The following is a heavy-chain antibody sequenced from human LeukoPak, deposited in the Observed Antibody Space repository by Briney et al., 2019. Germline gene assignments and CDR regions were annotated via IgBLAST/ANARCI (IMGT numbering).Heavy chain of an antibody. CDR1: GGSIDTGDSY. V-gene: IGHV4-31*03. J-gene: IGHJ6*02. CDR3: ARDRWNDSLGFRGLDV. D-gene: IGHD1-1*01. Sequence: SETLSLTCCVSGGSIDTGDSYWTWISQHPGKGLEWIGYISHSGTTRYHWSLQSRLTISIDTSKNEFSLKLSSVTAADTAVYFCARDRWNDSLGFRGLDVWGQGTTVAVSS. CDR2: ISHSGTT.